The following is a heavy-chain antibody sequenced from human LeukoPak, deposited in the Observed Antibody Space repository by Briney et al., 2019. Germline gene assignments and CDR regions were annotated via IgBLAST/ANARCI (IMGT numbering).Heavy chain of an antibody. CDR3: AKDGLYYDGSAHVYYFDY. Sequence: PGGSLRLSCAASGFTFSGYAMTWVRQAPGKGLEWVPSITGSGDYTYYIDSVKGRFTISRDNSKNILYLQMNSLRGKDTALYYCAKDGLYYDGSAHVYYFDYWGQGTLVAVSS. J-gene: IGHJ4*02. CDR1: GFTFSGYA. D-gene: IGHD3-22*01. V-gene: IGHV3-23*01. CDR2: ITGSGDYT.